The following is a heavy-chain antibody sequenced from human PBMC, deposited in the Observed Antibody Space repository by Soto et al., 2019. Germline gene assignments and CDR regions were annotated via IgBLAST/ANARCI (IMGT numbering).Heavy chain of an antibody. D-gene: IGHD2-2*01. CDR2: ISYDGGNR. J-gene: IGHJ6*02. Sequence: GGSLRLSCAASGFTFNNYGMHWVRQAPGKGLEWVAVISYDGGNRYYADSVKGRFTISRDNPKNTLYLQMNSLRPEDTAVYYCAKILGYCSSSSCSNALYYYYGMDVWGQGTTVTVSS. CDR3: AKILGYCSSSSCSNALYYYYGMDV. V-gene: IGHV3-30*18. CDR1: GFTFNNYG.